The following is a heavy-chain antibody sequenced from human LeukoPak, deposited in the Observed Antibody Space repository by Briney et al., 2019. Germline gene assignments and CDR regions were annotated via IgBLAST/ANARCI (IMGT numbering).Heavy chain of an antibody. CDR2: IYTSGST. D-gene: IGHD4-17*01. V-gene: IGHV4-61*02. Sequence: SETLSLTCTVSGGSISSGSYYWSRIRQPAGKGLEWIGRIYTSGSTNYNPSLKSRVTISVDTSKNQFSLKLSSVTAADTAVYYCARGGTTVTTRNMDVWGKGTTVTVSS. CDR3: ARGGTTVTTRNMDV. CDR1: GGSISSGSYY. J-gene: IGHJ6*03.